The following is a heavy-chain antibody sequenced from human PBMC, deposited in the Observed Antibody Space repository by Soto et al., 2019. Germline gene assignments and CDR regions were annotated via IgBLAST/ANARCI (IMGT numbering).Heavy chain of an antibody. Sequence: GGSLRLSCSASGFIFSNYAMHWVRQAPGKGLEYVSAVSSNGGSTYYADSVKARFTISGDNSKNTLYLQMNSLRAEDTAVYYCARDWFSYGPRNYYYYYGMDVWGQGTTVTVSS. CDR3: ARDWFSYGPRNYYYYYGMDV. CDR1: GFIFSNYA. CDR2: VSSNGGST. J-gene: IGHJ6*02. D-gene: IGHD5-18*01. V-gene: IGHV3-64D*08.